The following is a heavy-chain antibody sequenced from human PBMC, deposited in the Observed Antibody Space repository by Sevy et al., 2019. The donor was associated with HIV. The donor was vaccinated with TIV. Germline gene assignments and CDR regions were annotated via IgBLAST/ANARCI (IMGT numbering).Heavy chain of an antibody. V-gene: IGHV3-30*04. J-gene: IGHJ4*02. CDR1: GFTFSSYA. CDR2: ISYDGGNK. CDR3: ARGTRIESGPLGY. D-gene: IGHD2-8*02. Sequence: GGSLRLSCAASGFTFSSYAMHWVRQAPGKGLEWVAVISYDGGNKYYADSVKGRFTISKDNSKNTLYLQMNSRRAEDTAVYYCARGTRIESGPLGYWGQGTLVTVSS.